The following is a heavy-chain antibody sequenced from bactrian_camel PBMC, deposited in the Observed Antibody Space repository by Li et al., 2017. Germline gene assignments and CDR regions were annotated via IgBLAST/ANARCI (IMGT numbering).Heavy chain of an antibody. CDR1: GYTGGAYC. V-gene: IGHV3S6*01. CDR2: IHSRAHGQK. J-gene: IGHJ4*01. Sequence: HVQLAESGGGAVQSGGSLRLSCAASGYTGGAYCMAWFRQAPGKERERVARIHSRAHGQKYYDDSVKGRFSISQDIDKNTLYLQMNSLKPEDTAMYFCVNFPDGPEWVATANYVWGQGTQVTVS. D-gene: IGHD1*01. CDR3: VNFPDGPEWVATANYV.